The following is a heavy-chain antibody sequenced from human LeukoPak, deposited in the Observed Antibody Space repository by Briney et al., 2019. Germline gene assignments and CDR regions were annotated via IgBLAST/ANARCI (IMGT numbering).Heavy chain of an antibody. CDR3: ARDRCSGGSCSLDP. Sequence: GASVKVSCKASGYTFSSYGISWVRQAPGQGLEWMGWITAYNGNTNYAQKLQGRVTMTTGTSTSTAYMELRSLRSDDTAVYYCARDRCSGGSCSLDPWGQGTLVTVSS. D-gene: IGHD2-15*01. J-gene: IGHJ5*02. CDR1: GYTFSSYG. V-gene: IGHV1-18*01. CDR2: ITAYNGNT.